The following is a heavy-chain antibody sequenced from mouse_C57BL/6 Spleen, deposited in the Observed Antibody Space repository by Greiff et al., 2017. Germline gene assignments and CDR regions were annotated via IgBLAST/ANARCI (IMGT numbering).Heavy chain of an antibody. Sequence: QVQLKESGAELVRPGTSVKVSCKASGYAFTNSLIEWVKPRPGQGLEWIGVINPGSGGTNYNEKFKGKATLTADKSSSTAYMQLSSLTSEDAAVYFCARSGYSNSYAMDYWGQGTSVTVSS. CDR1: GYAFTNSL. CDR2: INPGSGGT. CDR3: ARSGYSNSYAMDY. J-gene: IGHJ4*01. V-gene: IGHV1-54*01. D-gene: IGHD2-5*01.